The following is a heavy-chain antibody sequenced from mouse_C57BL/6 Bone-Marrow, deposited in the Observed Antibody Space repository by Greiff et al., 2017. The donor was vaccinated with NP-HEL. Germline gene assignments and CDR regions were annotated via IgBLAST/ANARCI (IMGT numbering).Heavy chain of an antibody. D-gene: IGHD2-1*01. Sequence: VKLQESGAELVKPGASVKISCKASGYAFSSYWMNWVKQRPGKGLEWIGQIYPGDGDTNYNGKFKGKATLTADKSSSTAYMQLSSLTSEDSAVYFCARRGGFYYGNYEFAYWGQGTLVTVSA. V-gene: IGHV1-80*01. CDR2: IYPGDGDT. CDR1: GYAFSSYW. CDR3: ARRGGFYYGNYEFAY. J-gene: IGHJ3*01.